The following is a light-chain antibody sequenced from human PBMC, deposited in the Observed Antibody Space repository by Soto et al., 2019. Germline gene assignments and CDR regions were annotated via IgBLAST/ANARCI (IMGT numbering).Light chain of an antibody. CDR2: KTS. Sequence: DIQMTQSPSTLSASVGDRVSINCRASQSISAWLAWYQQKPGKAPKLLIYKTSILENGVPSRFSGSGSGTEFTLSISSLQPDDFATYYCQQYNSYSPTFGQGTKVDI. CDR3: QQYNSYSPT. J-gene: IGKJ1*01. CDR1: QSISAW. V-gene: IGKV1-5*03.